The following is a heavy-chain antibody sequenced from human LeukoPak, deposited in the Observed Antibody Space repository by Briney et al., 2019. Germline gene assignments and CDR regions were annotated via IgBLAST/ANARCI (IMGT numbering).Heavy chain of an antibody. Sequence: KASETLSLTCAVYGGSFSGYYWSWIRQPPGKGLEWIGEINHSGSTNYNPSLKSRVTISVDTSKNQFSLKLSSVTAADTAVYYRARGRIVATITVLYLNWFDPWGQGTLVTVSS. V-gene: IGHV4-34*01. CDR3: ARGRIVATITVLYLNWFDP. D-gene: IGHD5-12*01. CDR1: GGSFSGYY. J-gene: IGHJ5*02. CDR2: INHSGST.